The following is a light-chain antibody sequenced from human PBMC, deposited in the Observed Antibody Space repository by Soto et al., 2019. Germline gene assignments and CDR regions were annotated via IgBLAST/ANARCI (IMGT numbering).Light chain of an antibody. V-gene: IGKV1-5*03. Sequence: DIQMTQSPSTLSASVGDRVTITCRASQSISTWLAWYQQKPGKAPNLLIYKASNLESGVPSRFSGSGSGTEFTLTISSLQPDDFATHYCQQYNSYPLTFGPGTKVDIK. CDR3: QQYNSYPLT. J-gene: IGKJ3*01. CDR1: QSISTW. CDR2: KAS.